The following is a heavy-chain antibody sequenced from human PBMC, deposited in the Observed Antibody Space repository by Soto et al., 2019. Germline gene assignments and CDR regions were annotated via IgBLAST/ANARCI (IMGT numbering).Heavy chain of an antibody. CDR3: AREFSSQLPLDY. V-gene: IGHV3-21*01. CDR1: GFTFSSHS. Sequence: PGESLKISCAASGFTFSSHSMNWVRQAPGKGLEWVASIYRSSVFRFGPNEFYADSVRGRFIISRDNTNNLVFLQMDSLRVEDTAVYYCAREFSSQLPLDYWGQGTLVTVSS. CDR2: IYRSSVFRFGPNE. J-gene: IGHJ4*02.